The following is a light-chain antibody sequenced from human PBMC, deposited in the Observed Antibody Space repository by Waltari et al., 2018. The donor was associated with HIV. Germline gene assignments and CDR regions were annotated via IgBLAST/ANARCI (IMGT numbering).Light chain of an antibody. V-gene: IGLV2-23*01. CDR2: DGN. Sequence: QSALTQPASVSESPGQSITISCSGTSSDIGSYNIVSWYQQHPGTAPKLISYDGNKPPSGVSNRFAGSKACNTASLAISGLRAGDEADYFCSSYAGARGGVFGGGTKLTVL. CDR3: SSYAGARGGV. CDR1: SSDIGSYNI. J-gene: IGLJ2*01.